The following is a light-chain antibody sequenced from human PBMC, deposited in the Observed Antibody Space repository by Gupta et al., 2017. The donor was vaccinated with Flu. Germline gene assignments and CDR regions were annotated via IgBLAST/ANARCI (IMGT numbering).Light chain of an antibody. J-gene: IGKJ1*01. V-gene: IGKV3-15*01. CDR3: QQYENWPPWT. Sequence: EVLMTQSPAALSVSPGERATLSCRASQSVRGYLAWYQQKPGQAPRLLIYGASTRATGIPARFSGSVYGTDFTLTISSRQSEDFAVYYCQQYENWPPWTFGQGTKVEIK. CDR1: QSVRGY. CDR2: GAS.